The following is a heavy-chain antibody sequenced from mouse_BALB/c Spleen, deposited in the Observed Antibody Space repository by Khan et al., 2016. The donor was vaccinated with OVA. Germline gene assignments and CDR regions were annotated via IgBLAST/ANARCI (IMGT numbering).Heavy chain of an antibody. J-gene: IGHJ4*01. CDR1: GYPFTSYY. D-gene: IGHD2-2*01. V-gene: IGHV1S34*01. CDR3: ARDGYDYAMDY. Sequence: LVKTGASVKIPCKASGYPFTSYYIHWVKQSHGKSLEWIGFISCYNGATNYNQKFKGKATITVDTSSRTAYMQFNSLTSEDSAVYYCARDGYDYAMDYWGQGTSVTVSS. CDR2: ISCYNGAT.